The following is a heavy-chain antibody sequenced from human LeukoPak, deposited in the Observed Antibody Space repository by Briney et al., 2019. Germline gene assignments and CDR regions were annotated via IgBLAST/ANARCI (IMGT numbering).Heavy chain of an antibody. CDR2: MNPNNGNT. CDR3: GMGTVAAYIDF. D-gene: IGHD6-19*01. CDR1: GYTLTSYN. J-gene: IGHJ4*02. V-gene: IGHV1-8*01. Sequence: GASVKVSCKVSGYTLTSYNINWVRQATGQGLEWMGWMNPNNGNTGFAQKFQGRVTMTRNTSISTAYMELSSLRSEDTAVYYCGMGTVAAYIDFWGQGTLVTVSS.